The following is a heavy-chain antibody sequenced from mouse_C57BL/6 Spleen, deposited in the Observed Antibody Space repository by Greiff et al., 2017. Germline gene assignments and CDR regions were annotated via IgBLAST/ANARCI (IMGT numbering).Heavy chain of an antibody. Sequence: EVQLQQSGPVLVKPGASVKMSCKASGYTFTDYYMNWVKQSHGKSLEWIGVINPYNGGTSYNQKFKGKATLTVDKSSSTAYMELNSLTSEDSAVYYCAIITTVVAPAYWGQGTLVTVSA. D-gene: IGHD1-1*01. V-gene: IGHV1-19*01. CDR2: INPYNGGT. CDR1: GYTFTDYY. J-gene: IGHJ3*01. CDR3: AIITTVVAPAY.